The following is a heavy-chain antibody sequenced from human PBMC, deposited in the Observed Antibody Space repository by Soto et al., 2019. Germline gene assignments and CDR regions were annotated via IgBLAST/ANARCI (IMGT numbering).Heavy chain of an antibody. CDR3: ARYAFQSSPSPLNWFDP. V-gene: IGHV1-18*01. CDR1: NYAFTSYG. D-gene: IGHD6-13*01. Sequence: ASVKVSCKASNYAFTSYGIMWVRQAPGQGLEKIGWISAGKGNTNYAQRFQDRITLTTDTSTSTAYMELRSLRSDDTAVYYCARYAFQSSPSPLNWFDPWGQGTLVTVSS. CDR2: ISAGKGNT. J-gene: IGHJ5*02.